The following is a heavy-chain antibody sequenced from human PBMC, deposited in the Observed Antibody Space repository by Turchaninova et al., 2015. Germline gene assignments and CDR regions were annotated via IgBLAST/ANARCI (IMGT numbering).Heavy chain of an antibody. D-gene: IGHD3-3*01. CDR1: GGSISSVY. Sequence: QVQLQESGPGLVKPSETLSLTCTVSGGSISSVYWSWIRQSPRKGLEWIVYVSYSGRTNYNPSLKSRVTISVDTSKNQFSLKLSSVTAADTAVYYCARGTSSGTIFGVAKLDYWGQGTLVTVSS. V-gene: IGHV4-59*01. CDR2: VSYSGRT. J-gene: IGHJ4*01. CDR3: ARGTSSGTIFGVAKLDY.